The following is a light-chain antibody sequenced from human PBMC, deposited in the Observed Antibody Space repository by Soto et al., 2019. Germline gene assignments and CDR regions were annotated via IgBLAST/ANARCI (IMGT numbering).Light chain of an antibody. CDR2: KAS. CDR3: QQYNSYPFT. V-gene: IGKV1-5*03. J-gene: IGKJ3*01. CDR1: QSISSW. Sequence: DIQMTQSPSTLSASVGDRVTITCRASQSISSWLAWYQQKPGKAPKLLIYKASSLESGVPSRFSGSGSETEFTLTISSLQPDDFATYYCQQYNSYPFTFGPGTKVDTK.